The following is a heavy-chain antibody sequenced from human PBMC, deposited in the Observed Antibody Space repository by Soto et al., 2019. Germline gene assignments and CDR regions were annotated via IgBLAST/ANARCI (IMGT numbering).Heavy chain of an antibody. J-gene: IGHJ4*02. V-gene: IGHV4-4*02. Sequence: QVQLQESGPGLVQPSGTLSLTCAVSGGSISSNNWWSWVRQPPGKGLEWIGEIFHSGSTHYSPSLKSRVTISVDKSKNHFSLNLTSVTAADTAVYYCARVYSGSYSDSWGQGTLVTVSS. CDR3: ARVYSGSYSDS. D-gene: IGHD1-26*01. CDR2: IFHSGST. CDR1: GGSISSNNW.